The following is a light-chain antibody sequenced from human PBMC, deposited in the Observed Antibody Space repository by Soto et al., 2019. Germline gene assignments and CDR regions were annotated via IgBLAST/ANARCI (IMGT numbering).Light chain of an antibody. V-gene: IGKV3-15*01. CDR2: GAS. CDR3: QQYNNWPRA. CDR1: QSVSNN. Sequence: EIVMTHSQATLSVSPGERATLSCRASQSVSNNLAWYQQKPGQAPRLLIYGASTRATGIPARFSGSGSGTEFTLTISSLQSEDFAVYYCQQYNNWPRAFGQGTQLEIK. J-gene: IGKJ2*01.